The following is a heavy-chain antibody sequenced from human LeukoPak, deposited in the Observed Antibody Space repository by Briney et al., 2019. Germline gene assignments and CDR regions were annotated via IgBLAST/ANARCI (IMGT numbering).Heavy chain of an antibody. Sequence: GASVKVSCKASGYTFTGYYMHWMRQAPGQGLEWMSWINPNSGGTNYAQKFQGRVTMTRDTSISTAYMELSRLRSDDTAVYYCARVRGKRGYSYGYKDYWGQGTLVTVSS. CDR2: INPNSGGT. V-gene: IGHV1-2*02. D-gene: IGHD5-18*01. CDR3: ARVRGKRGYSYGYKDY. J-gene: IGHJ4*02. CDR1: GYTFTGYY.